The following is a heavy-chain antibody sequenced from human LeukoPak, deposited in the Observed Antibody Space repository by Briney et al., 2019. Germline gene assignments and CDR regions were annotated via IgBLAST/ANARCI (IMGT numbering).Heavy chain of an antibody. V-gene: IGHV5-51*01. D-gene: IGHD3-22*01. Sequence: GESLKISCKGSGYSFTSYWIGWVRQMPGKGLEWMGIIYPGDSDTRYSPSFQGQVTISADKSISTAYLQWSSLKASDTAMYYCARVRSGDYYDSSGYYDYWGQGTLVTASS. CDR1: GYSFTSYW. CDR2: IYPGDSDT. CDR3: ARVRSGDYYDSSGYYDY. J-gene: IGHJ4*02.